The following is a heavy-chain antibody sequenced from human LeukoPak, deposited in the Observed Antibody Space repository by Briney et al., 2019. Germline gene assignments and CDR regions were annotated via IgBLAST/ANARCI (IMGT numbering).Heavy chain of an antibody. J-gene: IGHJ6*03. D-gene: IGHD6-6*01. CDR2: INHSGST. V-gene: IGHV4-34*01. CDR1: GGSFSGYY. CDR3: ARARPGRYYYMDV. Sequence: PSETLSLTCAVYGGSFSGYYWSWIRQPPGKGLEWIGEINHSGSTNYNPSLKSRVTISVDTSKNQFSLKLSSVTAADTAVYYCARARPGRYYYMDVWGKGTTVTVSS.